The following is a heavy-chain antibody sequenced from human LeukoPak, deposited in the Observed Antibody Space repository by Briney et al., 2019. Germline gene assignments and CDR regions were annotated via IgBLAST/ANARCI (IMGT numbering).Heavy chain of an antibody. Sequence: PSETLSLTCTVSGGSISSSSYYWGWIRQPPGKGLEWIGSIYYSGSTYYNPSLKSRVTISVDTSKNQFSLKLSSVTAADAAVYYCAREVAAMVYDAFDIWGQGTMVTVFS. CDR3: AREVAAMVYDAFDI. CDR2: IYYSGST. J-gene: IGHJ3*02. V-gene: IGHV4-39*07. CDR1: GGSISSSSYY. D-gene: IGHD5-18*01.